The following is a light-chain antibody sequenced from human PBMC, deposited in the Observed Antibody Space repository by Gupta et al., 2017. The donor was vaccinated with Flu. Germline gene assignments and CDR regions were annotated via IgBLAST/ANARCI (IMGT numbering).Light chain of an antibody. CDR1: SSDVGAYTH. J-gene: IGLJ3*02. CDR2: EVT. V-gene: IGLV2-8*01. CDR3: SSYAGSNYWV. Sequence: QSALTQPPSASGSPGQSVTISCTGTSSDVGAYTHVSWYQQHPGKAPQLMISEVTKRPSGVPARFSGSKSGNTASLTVSGLQADDEADYYCSSYAGSNYWVFGGGTKLTVL.